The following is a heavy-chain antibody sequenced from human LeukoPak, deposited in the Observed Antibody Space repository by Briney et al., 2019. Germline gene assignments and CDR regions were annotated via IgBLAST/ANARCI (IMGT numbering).Heavy chain of an antibody. CDR3: ARESIVLMVYAMDV. D-gene: IGHD2-8*01. CDR1: GFTFSTFA. J-gene: IGHJ6*04. V-gene: IGHV3-21*01. CDR2: ITGSGRYI. Sequence: GGSLRLSCAASGFTFSTFAMHWVRQSPGKGVEGVSSITGSGRYILYADSVKGRFTISRDKAKKSLYMKMNRLRAEDTAVYYCARESIVLMVYAMDVWGKGTTVTVSS.